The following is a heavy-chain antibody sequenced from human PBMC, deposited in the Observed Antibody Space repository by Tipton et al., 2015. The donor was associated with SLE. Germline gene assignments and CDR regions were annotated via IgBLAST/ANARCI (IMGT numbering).Heavy chain of an antibody. V-gene: IGHV4-4*07. CDR3: ARGLQSVGAFDI. J-gene: IGHJ3*02. CDR2: IYTSGST. Sequence: TLSLTCTVSGGSISSYYWSWIRQPAGKGLEWIGRIYTSGSTNYNPSLKSRGTMSVDTSKNQFSLKLSSVTAADTAVYYCARGLQSVGAFDIWGQGTMVTVSS. CDR1: GGSISSYY. D-gene: IGHD4-11*01.